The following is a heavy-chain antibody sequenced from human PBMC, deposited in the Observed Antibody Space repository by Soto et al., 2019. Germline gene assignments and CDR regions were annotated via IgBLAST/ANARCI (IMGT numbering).Heavy chain of an antibody. J-gene: IGHJ6*02. CDR1: GYTFTGYY. CDR2: INPNSGGT. CDR3: ARTNTIFGVVIIANYYYGMDV. D-gene: IGHD3-3*01. V-gene: IGHV1-2*02. Sequence: GASVKVSCKASGYTFTGYYMHWVRQAPGQGLEWMGWINPNSGGTNYAQKFQGRVTMTRDTSISTAYMELSRLRSDDTAVYYCARTNTIFGVVIIANYYYGMDVWGQGTTVTVSS.